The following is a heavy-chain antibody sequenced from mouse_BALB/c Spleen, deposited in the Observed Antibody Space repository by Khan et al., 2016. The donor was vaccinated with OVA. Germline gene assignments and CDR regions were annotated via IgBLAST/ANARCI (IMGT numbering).Heavy chain of an antibody. V-gene: IGHV3-2*02. CDR1: GYSITSDYA. CDR3: TGGRAD. D-gene: IGHD3-3*01. CDR2: ISSSGST. J-gene: IGHJ3*01. Sequence: EVQLQESGPGLVKPSQSLSLTCTVTGYSITSDYAWNWIRPFPGNKLEWMGYISSSGSTSSTPPLKSRISTTRDTSKNQFFLQLNSVTAEGSATYYCTGGRADWGQGTLVTVSA.